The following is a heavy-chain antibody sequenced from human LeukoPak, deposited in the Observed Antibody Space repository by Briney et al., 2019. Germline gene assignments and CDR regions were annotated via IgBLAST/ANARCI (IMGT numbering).Heavy chain of an antibody. Sequence: SETLSLTCTVSGGSISNYYWSWIRQPPGKGLEWIGSIYHSGSTYYNPSLKSRVTISVDTSKNQFSLKLSSVTAADTAVYYCAGAPPLLYSSISLGVFDIWGQGTMVTVSS. CDR1: GGSISNYY. CDR3: AGAPPLLYSSISLGVFDI. V-gene: IGHV4-59*04. CDR2: IYHSGST. J-gene: IGHJ3*02. D-gene: IGHD6-13*01.